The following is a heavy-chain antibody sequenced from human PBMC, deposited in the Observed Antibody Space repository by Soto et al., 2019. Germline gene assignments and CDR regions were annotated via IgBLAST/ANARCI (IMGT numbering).Heavy chain of an antibody. J-gene: IGHJ4*02. CDR3: AREKGVTTTVHYFDS. CDR2: IHYSGSS. D-gene: IGHD4-17*01. V-gene: IGHV4-30-4*01. CDR1: GGSINSGNYY. Sequence: SETLSLTCSVSGGSINSGNYYWSWIRQPPGKGLEWIGYIHYSGSSYYNASLKSRIAISVDTSKNQFSLRLSSVTAADTAVYYCAREKGVTTTVHYFDSWGQGALVTVSS.